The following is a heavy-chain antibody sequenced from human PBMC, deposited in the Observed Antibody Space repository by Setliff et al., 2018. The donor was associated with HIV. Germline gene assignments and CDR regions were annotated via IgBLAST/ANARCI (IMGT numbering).Heavy chain of an antibody. CDR1: GFRFSTYG. CDR2: IWYDGSDK. CDR3: ARPTNIDTLYYGSQTFYMYYYGLDV. V-gene: IGHV3-33*01. D-gene: IGHD1-26*01. J-gene: IGHJ6*02. Sequence: GGSLRLSCVASGFRFSTYGMHWVRQAPGKGLEWVTFIWYDGSDKYYLDSVKGRFTISRDNSKNTLYLQMNNLRADDTAVYFCARPTNIDTLYYGSQTFYMYYYGLDVWGQGTTVTVSS.